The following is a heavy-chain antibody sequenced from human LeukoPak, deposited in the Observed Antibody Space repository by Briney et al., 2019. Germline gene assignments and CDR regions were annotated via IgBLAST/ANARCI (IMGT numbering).Heavy chain of an antibody. Sequence: GGSLRLSCAASGFTVSSNYMSWVRQAPGKGLEWVSVIYSGGSTYYADSVKGRFTISRDNSKSTVFLQMNSLRAEDTAVYYCARGTSGYKHGPLDYWGQGTLVTVSS. CDR1: GFTVSSNY. CDR2: IYSGGST. J-gene: IGHJ4*02. D-gene: IGHD5-18*01. CDR3: ARGTSGYKHGPLDY. V-gene: IGHV3-53*01.